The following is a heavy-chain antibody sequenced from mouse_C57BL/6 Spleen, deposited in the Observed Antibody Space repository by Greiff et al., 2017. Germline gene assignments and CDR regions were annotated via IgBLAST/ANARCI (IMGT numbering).Heavy chain of an antibody. J-gene: IGHJ1*03. CDR2: INPGSGGT. V-gene: IGHV1-54*01. D-gene: IGHD2-4*01. CDR1: GYAFTNYL. Sequence: VQLQQSGAELVRPGTSVKVSCKASGYAFTNYLIEWVKQRPGQGLEWIGVINPGSGGTNYNEKFKGKATLTADKSSSTAYMQLSSLTSEDSAVYFCARSPSYDYHWYFDVWGTGTTVTVSS. CDR3: ARSPSYDYHWYFDV.